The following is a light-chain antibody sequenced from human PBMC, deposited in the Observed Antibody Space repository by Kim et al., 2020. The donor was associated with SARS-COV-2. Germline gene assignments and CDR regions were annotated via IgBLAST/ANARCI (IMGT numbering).Light chain of an antibody. Sequence: QSVLTQPASVSGSPGQSITISCTGTSSDVGNYDLVSWYQQHPGKAPKLMICEVTKRPSGISNRFSGSKSGNTASLTISGLQAADEADYYCCSYAGTHWVFGAGTQLTVL. CDR1: SSDVGNYDL. V-gene: IGLV2-23*02. J-gene: IGLJ3*02. CDR3: CSYAGTHWV. CDR2: EVT.